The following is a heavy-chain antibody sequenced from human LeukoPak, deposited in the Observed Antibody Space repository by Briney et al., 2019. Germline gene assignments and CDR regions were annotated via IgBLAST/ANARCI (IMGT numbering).Heavy chain of an antibody. Sequence: GGSLRLSCAASGFTFSSYEMNWVRQTPGRGLEWVSYIGTGNNKHYAESIKGRFTTSRDDAKKALYLHMESLKAEDTAVYYCARERIVCRGACNDDGGQGTLVTVSS. D-gene: IGHD2-21*02. CDR2: IGTGNNK. CDR1: GFTFSSYE. J-gene: IGHJ4*02. CDR3: ARERIVCRGACNDD. V-gene: IGHV3-48*03.